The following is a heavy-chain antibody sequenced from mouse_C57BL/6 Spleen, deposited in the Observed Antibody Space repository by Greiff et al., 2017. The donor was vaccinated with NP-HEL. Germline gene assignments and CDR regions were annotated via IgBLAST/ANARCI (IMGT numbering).Heavy chain of an antibody. CDR1: GFTFSDYG. J-gene: IGHJ2*01. CDR2: ISSGSSTI. D-gene: IGHD1-1*01. V-gene: IGHV5-17*01. CDR3: ASNYYGSSYVKYYFDY. Sequence: EVQLVESGGGLVKPGGSLKLSCAASGFTFSDYGMHWVRQAPEKGLEWVAYISSGSSTIYYADTVKGRFTISRDNAKNTLFLQMTSLRSEDTAMYYCASNYYGSSYVKYYFDYWGQGTTLTVSS.